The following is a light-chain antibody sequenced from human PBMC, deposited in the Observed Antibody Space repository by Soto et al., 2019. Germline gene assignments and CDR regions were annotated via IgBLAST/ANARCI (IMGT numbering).Light chain of an antibody. CDR3: MQSLQLPRT. V-gene: IGKV2-28*01. J-gene: IGKJ3*01. CDR1: QSLLHSNGYNY. CDR2: LGS. Sequence: DPVMTQSPLSLPVTPGEPASISCRSSQSLLHSNGYNYLDWYLQKLGQSPQLLIYLGSNRASGVPDRFSGSGSGTDFTLKISRVEAEDVGVYYCMQSLQLPRTFGPGTKVDIK.